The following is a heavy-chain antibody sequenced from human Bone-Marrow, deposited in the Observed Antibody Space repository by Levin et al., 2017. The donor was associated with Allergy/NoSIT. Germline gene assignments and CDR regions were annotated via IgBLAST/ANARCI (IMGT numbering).Heavy chain of an antibody. CDR3: ARAGQWLDEPFDY. J-gene: IGHJ4*02. CDR1: GGSITTYY. D-gene: IGHD6-19*01. CDR2: IYYVGTT. Sequence: SPTLSLTCTVSGGSITTYYWTWLRQPPGKGLEWIGYIYYVGTTNYNASLKSRLTISVDTSKNQFSLKLTSVTAADTAVYYCARAGQWLDEPFDYWGQGTLVTVSS. V-gene: IGHV4-59*01.